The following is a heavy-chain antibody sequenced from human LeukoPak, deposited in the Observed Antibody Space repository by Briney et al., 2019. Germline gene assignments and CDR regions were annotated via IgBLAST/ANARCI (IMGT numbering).Heavy chain of an antibody. CDR3: AKELGTEYNIFDY. Sequence: GGSLRLSCATSEFTFSAYAMHWIRQAPGRGLEWVAFVRYGGNIKYYADSVKGRFTISRDNPKNTLYLQMNSLRPEDTAVYYCAKELGTEYNIFDYWGQGTLVTVSS. D-gene: IGHD3-9*01. CDR2: VRYGGNIK. J-gene: IGHJ4*02. V-gene: IGHV3-30*02. CDR1: EFTFSAYA.